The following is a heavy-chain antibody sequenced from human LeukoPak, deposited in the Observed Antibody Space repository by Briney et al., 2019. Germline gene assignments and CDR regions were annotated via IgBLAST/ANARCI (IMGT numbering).Heavy chain of an antibody. CDR2: ISGSDGNT. CDR1: GFTFSKYA. CDR3: ARDSSVPYGITD. V-gene: IGHV3-23*01. Sequence: PGGSLRLSCAASGFTFSKYAMSWVRQAPGKGLEWVSAISGSDGNTFYADSVKGRFTISRDNSKNTLSLQMNNLRAEDTALYYCARDSSVPYGITDRGQGTLVTVSS. J-gene: IGHJ4*02. D-gene: IGHD4-17*01.